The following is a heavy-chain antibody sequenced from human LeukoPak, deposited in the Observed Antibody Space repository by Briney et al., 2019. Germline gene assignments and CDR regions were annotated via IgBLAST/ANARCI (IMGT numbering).Heavy chain of an antibody. J-gene: IGHJ4*02. V-gene: IGHV3-23*01. CDR2: ISGSGGST. CDR3: AKGSFYGELES. CDR1: GFTFSSYA. D-gene: IGHD2/OR15-2a*01. Sequence: PGGSLRLFCAASGFTFSSYAMSWVRQAPGKGLEWVSAISGSGGSTYYADSVKGRFTISRDNSKNTLYLQMNSLRAEDMALYYCAKGSFYGELESWGQGTLVTVSS.